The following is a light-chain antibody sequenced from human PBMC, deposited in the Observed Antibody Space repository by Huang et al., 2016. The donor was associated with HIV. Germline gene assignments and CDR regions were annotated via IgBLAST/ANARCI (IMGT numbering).Light chain of an antibody. CDR1: QNISNY. CDR3: LQSYSAPWT. V-gene: IGKV1-39*01. Sequence: DIQMTQSPSSLSASLGDRVTITCRARQNISNYLNWYQQIPGKAPKLVIAAASSLQRGVPTTFSGSGSGTDFTLTIFNLQPADFATYYCLQSYSAPWTFGQGTKVEI. J-gene: IGKJ1*01. CDR2: AAS.